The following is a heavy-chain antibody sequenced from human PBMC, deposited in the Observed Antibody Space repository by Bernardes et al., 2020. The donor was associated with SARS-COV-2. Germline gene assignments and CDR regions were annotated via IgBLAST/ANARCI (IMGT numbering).Heavy chain of an antibody. V-gene: IGHV3-74*01. CDR1: GFSFRSYW. J-gene: IGHJ6*02. CDR2: INGDGSNT. CDR3: DVNYYYGMDV. Sequence: GGSLRLSCAASGFSFRSYWMHWVRQAPGKGLVWVSRINGDGSNTAYADSVKGRFTISRDNAKNTLYLQMNSLRAEDTAVYYCDVNYYYGMDVWGQGTTVTVSS.